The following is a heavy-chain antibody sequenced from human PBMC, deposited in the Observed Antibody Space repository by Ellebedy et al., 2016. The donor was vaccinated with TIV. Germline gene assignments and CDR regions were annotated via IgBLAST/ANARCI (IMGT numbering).Heavy chain of an antibody. Sequence: GGSLRLSCAASGFTFSSYTMNWVRQAPGKGLEWVSSISGTGTKYVYYAYSVKGRFTISRDDAKNSLYLQMNSLRVEDTAVYYCAKTYYSDTSGYGYYQYGMDVWGQGTTVTVSS. CDR3: AKTYYSDTSGYGYYQYGMDV. D-gene: IGHD3-22*01. CDR2: ISGTGTKYV. CDR1: GFTFSSYT. V-gene: IGHV3-21*01. J-gene: IGHJ6*02.